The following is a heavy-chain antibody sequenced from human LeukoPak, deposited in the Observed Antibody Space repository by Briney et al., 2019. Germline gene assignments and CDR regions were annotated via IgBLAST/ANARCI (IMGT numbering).Heavy chain of an antibody. CDR3: AKVPHYYYGSGSYQFDY. CDR1: KFTFSSYA. CDR2: ISGSGASGGST. J-gene: IGHJ4*02. V-gene: IGHV3-23*01. Sequence: GGSLRLSCAASKFTFSSYAMSWVRQAPGKGLEWVSAISGSGASGGSTYYADSVKGRFTISRDNSKNTLYLQMNSLRAEDTAVYYCAKVPHYYYGSGSYQFDYWGQGTLVAVSS. D-gene: IGHD3-10*01.